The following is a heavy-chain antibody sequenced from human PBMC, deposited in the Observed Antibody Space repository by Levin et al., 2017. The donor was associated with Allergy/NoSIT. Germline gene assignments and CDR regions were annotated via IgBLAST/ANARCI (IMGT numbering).Heavy chain of an antibody. J-gene: IGHJ4*02. CDR1: GFTFSSYG. CDR3: AKGYGSGSYTHFDY. V-gene: IGHV3-30*18. Sequence: LSLTCAASGFTFSSYGMHWVRQAPGKGLEWVAVISYDGSNKYYADSVKGRFTISRDNSKNTLYLQMNSLRAEDTAVYYCAKGYGSGSYTHFDYWGQGTLVTVSS. D-gene: IGHD3-10*01. CDR2: ISYDGSNK.